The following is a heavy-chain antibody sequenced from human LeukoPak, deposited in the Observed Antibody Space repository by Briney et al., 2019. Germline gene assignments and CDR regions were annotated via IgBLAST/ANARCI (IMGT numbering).Heavy chain of an antibody. D-gene: IGHD1-1*01. Sequence: PSETLSLTCTVFGASISTYYWSWIRQPPEKGLECIGYIYYSGSTNYNPSLKSRVTMSVDTSKNQFSLMLSSVTAADTAVYYCAIINTVWNAFDIWGQGTVVAVSS. CDR3: AIINTVWNAFDI. V-gene: IGHV4-59*01. CDR2: IYYSGST. CDR1: GASISTYY. J-gene: IGHJ3*02.